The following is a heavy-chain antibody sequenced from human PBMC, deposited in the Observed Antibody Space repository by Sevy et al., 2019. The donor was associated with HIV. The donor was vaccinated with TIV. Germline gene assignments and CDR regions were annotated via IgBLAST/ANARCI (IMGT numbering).Heavy chain of an antibody. J-gene: IGHJ6*02. Sequence: SETLSLTCAVYGGSFSGYYWGWIRQPPGKGLEWIGEINHSGSTNYNPSLKSRVTISVDTSKNQFSLKLSSVTAADTAVYYCARGGPIAAAGTWGYYYGMDVWGQGTTVTVSS. CDR2: INHSGST. CDR1: GGSFSGYY. V-gene: IGHV4-34*01. D-gene: IGHD6-13*01. CDR3: ARGGPIAAAGTWGYYYGMDV.